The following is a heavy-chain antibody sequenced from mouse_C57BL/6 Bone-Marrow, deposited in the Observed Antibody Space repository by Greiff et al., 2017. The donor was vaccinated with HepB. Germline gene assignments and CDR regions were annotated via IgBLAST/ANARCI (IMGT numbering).Heavy chain of an antibody. V-gene: IGHV5-6*01. CDR3: ASVTSVVASYWYFDV. CDR2: ICSGGSYT. J-gene: IGHJ1*03. CDR1: GFTFSSYG. Sequence: EVKLKESGGDLVKPGGSLKLSCAASGFTFSSYGMSWVRQTPDKRLEWVATICSGGSYTYYPDNVKGRVTLTRDNAKHTLYLQMSRLRSEDTAMYYCASVTSVVASYWYFDVWGKGTTVTVAS. D-gene: IGHD1-1*01.